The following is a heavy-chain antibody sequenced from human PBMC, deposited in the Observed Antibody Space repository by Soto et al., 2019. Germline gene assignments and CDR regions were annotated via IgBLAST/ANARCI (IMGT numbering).Heavy chain of an antibody. CDR3: ARIPASGGVRGMDV. V-gene: IGHV3-23*01. D-gene: IGHD2-2*01. J-gene: IGHJ6*02. Sequence: LRLSCAASGFTFASYAMSWVRQAPGKGPYWVSGISGSGGNTYNADSVKGRFTISRDNSKNPLYLQMNSLRAEDTAVYYCARIPASGGVRGMDVWGQGTTVTVSS. CDR1: GFTFASYA. CDR2: ISGSGGNT.